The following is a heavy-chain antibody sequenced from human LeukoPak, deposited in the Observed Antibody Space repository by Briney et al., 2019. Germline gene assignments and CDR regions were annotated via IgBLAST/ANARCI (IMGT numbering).Heavy chain of an antibody. CDR2: VRYDGSNK. Sequence: PGGSLRLSCAASGFTFSSYGMHWVRQAPGKGLEWVAFVRYDGSNKYYADSVKGRFTISRDNSKNTLYLQMNSLRAEDTAVYYCAKPGYGDYGAHFDYWGQGTLVTVSS. CDR1: GFTFSSYG. V-gene: IGHV3-30*02. J-gene: IGHJ4*02. D-gene: IGHD4-17*01. CDR3: AKPGYGDYGAHFDY.